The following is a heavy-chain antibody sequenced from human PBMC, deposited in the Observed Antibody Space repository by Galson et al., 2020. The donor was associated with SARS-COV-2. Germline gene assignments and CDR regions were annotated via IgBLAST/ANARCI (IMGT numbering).Heavy chain of an antibody. CDR2: IYWDDDK. J-gene: IGHJ6*02. D-gene: IGHD3-10*01. CDR1: GFSLSTSGVG. CDR3: ANRRLVWFENGVDV. Sequence: SGPTLVKPTQTLTLTCTFSGFSLSTSGVGVGWIRQPPGKALEWLALIYWDDDKRYSPSLKSRLTITKDTSKNQVVLTMTNMDPVGTATYYCANRRLVWFENGVDVWGQGTTVTVSS. V-gene: IGHV2-5*02.